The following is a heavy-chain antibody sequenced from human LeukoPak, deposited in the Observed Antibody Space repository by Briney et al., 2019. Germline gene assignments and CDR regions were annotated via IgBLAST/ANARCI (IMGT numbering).Heavy chain of an antibody. V-gene: IGHV3-33*01. Sequence: PGGSLRLSCAASGFTFSSYGMHWVRQAPGKGLESVAVIWYDGSNKYYADSVKGRFTISRDNSKNTLYLQMNSLRAEDTAVYCCARDSTGITMVRGVIPLSRYYGMDAWGQGNTVTVSS. D-gene: IGHD3-10*01. CDR3: ARDSTGITMVRGVIPLSRYYGMDA. J-gene: IGHJ6*02. CDR1: GFTFSSYG. CDR2: IWYDGSNK.